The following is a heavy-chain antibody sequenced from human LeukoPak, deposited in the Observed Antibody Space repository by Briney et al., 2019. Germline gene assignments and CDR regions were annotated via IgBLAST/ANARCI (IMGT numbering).Heavy chain of an antibody. J-gene: IGHJ2*01. V-gene: IGHV4-4*07. Sequence: SETLSLTCTVSGGSISNYYWSLIRQPAGKALEWIGSIYTSGNTNYNPSLKSRVTMSVDTSKNQFSLKLSSVTAADTAVYYCARRGLNWYFDLWGRGTLVTVSS. CDR2: IYTSGNT. CDR1: GGSISNYY. CDR3: ARRGLNWYFDL.